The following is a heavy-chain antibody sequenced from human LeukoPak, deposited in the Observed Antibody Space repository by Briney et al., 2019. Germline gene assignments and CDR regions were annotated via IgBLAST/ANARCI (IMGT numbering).Heavy chain of an antibody. CDR3: AKDLGISGWHLDY. V-gene: IGHV3-23*01. D-gene: IGHD6-19*01. CDR1: GFPFSNYA. J-gene: IGHJ4*02. CDR2: ISRGGSNT. Sequence: GGSLRLSCAASGFPFSNYAMTWVRQAPGEGLEGVSGISRGGSNTYYADSVKGRFTISRDNSKNTLYLQMNSLRAEDTAVYYCAKDLGISGWHLDYWGQGTMVTVSS.